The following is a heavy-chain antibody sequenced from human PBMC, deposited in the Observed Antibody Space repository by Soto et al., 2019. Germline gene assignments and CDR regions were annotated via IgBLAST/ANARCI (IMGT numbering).Heavy chain of an antibody. J-gene: IGHJ4*02. V-gene: IGHV1-18*01. CDR1: GYTFTSYG. D-gene: IGHD3-22*01. CDR2: INIYGGGT. Sequence: QVHLEQSGPEVKKPGASVKVSCKASGYTFTSYGISWVRLAPGQGLEWMGWINIYGGGTNYAQKYQDRVTRTRDTSTNTVYLEMRSLTSDDTAIYYCARALYYYDNSGLAFWGQGTLVTVSS. CDR3: ARALYYYDNSGLAF.